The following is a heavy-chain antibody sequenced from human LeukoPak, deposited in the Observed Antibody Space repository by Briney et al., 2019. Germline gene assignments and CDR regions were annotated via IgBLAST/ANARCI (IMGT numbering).Heavy chain of an antibody. J-gene: IGHJ4*02. CDR1: GYTFTSYY. D-gene: IGHD3-22*01. CDR2: VNPSGGGT. CDR3: ALPRRNHDSSGCLDY. Sequence: ASVKVSCKASGYTFTSYYMHWVRQAPGQGLEWMGVVNPSGGGTKYAQKFQGRVTMARDTSTSAVYMELSSLRSEDTAVYYCALPRRNHDSSGCLDYWGQGTLVTVSS. V-gene: IGHV1-46*01.